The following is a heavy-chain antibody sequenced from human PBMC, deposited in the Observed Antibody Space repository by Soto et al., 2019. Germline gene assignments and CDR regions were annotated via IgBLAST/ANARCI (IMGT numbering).Heavy chain of an antibody. J-gene: IGHJ6*02. V-gene: IGHV4-4*02. CDR3: ARAYCSGGSCYSEGDGMDV. D-gene: IGHD2-15*01. CDR1: GGSISSSNW. CDR2: IYHSGST. Sequence: PSETLSLTCAVSGGSISSSNWWSWVRQPPGKGLEWIGEIYHSGSTNYNPSLKSRVTISVDKSKNQFSLKLSSVTAADTAVYYCARAYCSGGSCYSEGDGMDVWGQGTTVTVSS.